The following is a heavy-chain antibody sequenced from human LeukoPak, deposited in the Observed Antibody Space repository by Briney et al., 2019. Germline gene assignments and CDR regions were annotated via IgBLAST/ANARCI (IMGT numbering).Heavy chain of an antibody. V-gene: IGHV1-2*02. J-gene: IGHJ4*02. CDR2: IHPNSGGT. D-gene: IGHD3-16*01. CDR3: AREGDGDFLDY. Sequence: ASVKVSCKASGYTFTGYYIHWVRQAPGQGLEWMGWIHPNSGGTNHAQKFQGRVTMTRDTSISTAYMELSRLRSDDTAVYYCAREGDGDFLDYWGQGTLVTVSS. CDR1: GYTFTGYY.